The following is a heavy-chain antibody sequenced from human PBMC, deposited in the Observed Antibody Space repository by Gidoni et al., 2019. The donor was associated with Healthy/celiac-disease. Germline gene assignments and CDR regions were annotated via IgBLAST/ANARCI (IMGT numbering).Heavy chain of an antibody. CDR1: GFTFSSYA. Sequence: EVQLLESGGGLVQPGGSLRLSCAASGFTFSSYAMSWVRQAPGKRLEWVSAISGSGGSTYYADSVKGRFTISRDNSKNTLYLQMNSLRAEDTAVYYCAKGHGSGSSILADYWGQGTLVTVSS. J-gene: IGHJ4*02. CDR3: AKGHGSGSSILADY. CDR2: ISGSGGST. D-gene: IGHD3-10*01. V-gene: IGHV3-23*01.